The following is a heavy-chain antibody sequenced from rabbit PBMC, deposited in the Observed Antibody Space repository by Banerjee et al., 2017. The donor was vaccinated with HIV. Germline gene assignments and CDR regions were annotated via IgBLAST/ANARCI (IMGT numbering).Heavy chain of an antibody. CDR2: IYAGNT. V-gene: IGHV1S40*01. CDR1: GFTISSYW. J-gene: IGHJ4*01. D-gene: IGHD4-1*01. CDR3: ASDGNGWGGDNL. Sequence: QSLEESGGDLVKPGASLTLTCTASGFTISSYWMNWVRQAPGKGLEWIGTIYAGNTWYASWAKGRFTISETSSTTVTLQMTSLTAADTATYFCASDGNGWGGDNLWGQGTLVTVS.